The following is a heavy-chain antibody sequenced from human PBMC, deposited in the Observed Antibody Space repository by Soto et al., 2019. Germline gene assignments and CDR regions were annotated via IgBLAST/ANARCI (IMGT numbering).Heavy chain of an antibody. CDR3: ARVGEGVRFFFWLLGSSDFYMVA. D-gene: IGHD3-9*01. V-gene: IGHV1-69*13. Sequence: SVKLSCKASGGTFSRYAISWVRQAPGQGLEWMGGIIPIFGTANYAQKFQGRVTITADESTSTAYMELSSLRSEDTAAYYCARVGEGVRFFFWLLGSSDFYMVAWGEETTV. CDR1: GGTFSRYA. CDR2: IIPIFGTA. J-gene: IGHJ6*03.